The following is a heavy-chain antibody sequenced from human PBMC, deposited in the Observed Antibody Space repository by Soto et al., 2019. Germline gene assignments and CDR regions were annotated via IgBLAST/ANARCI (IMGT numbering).Heavy chain of an antibody. J-gene: IGHJ5*02. D-gene: IGHD2-15*01. Sequence: QVQLVQSGAEVKKPGASVKVSCKAPRYIFTAYFMHWVRQAPGQGLEWMGWINPNTGATHYGLSFHGRVTITRDTSINTADTKLSSLRSDDTAVYSCASHVPAARIDPWGQGTLVIVSA. CDR2: INPNTGAT. CDR3: ASHVPAARIDP. CDR1: RYIFTAYF. V-gene: IGHV1-2*02.